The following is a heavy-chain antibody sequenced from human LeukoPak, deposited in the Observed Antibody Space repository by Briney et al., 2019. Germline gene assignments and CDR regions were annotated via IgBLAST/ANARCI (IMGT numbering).Heavy chain of an antibody. Sequence: ASVKVSCKASGYTFTHYYMQWVRQAPGQGLEWMRWIDPNSGGTKYTQKFQGSVTMTRDTSISTGYMELSRLRSDDTAVYHGARLSTIRRLWLAAFDIGREGTMV. CDR2: IDPNSGGT. CDR3: ARLSTIRRLWLAAFDI. J-gene: IGHJ3*02. D-gene: IGHD3-10*01. V-gene: IGHV1-2*02. CDR1: GYTFTHYY.